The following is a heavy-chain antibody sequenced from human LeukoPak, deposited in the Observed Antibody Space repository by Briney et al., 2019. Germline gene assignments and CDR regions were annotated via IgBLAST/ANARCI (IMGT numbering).Heavy chain of an antibody. CDR3: ARDYYGSGTVLDY. CDR1: GGSFSGYY. V-gene: IGHV4-34*01. Sequence: SETLSLTCAVYGGSFSGYYWSWIRQPPGKGLEWIGEINHSGSTNYNPSLKSRVTISVDTSKNQFSLKLSSVTAADTAVYYCARDYYGSGTVLDYWGQGTLVTVSS. D-gene: IGHD3-10*01. J-gene: IGHJ4*02. CDR2: INHSGST.